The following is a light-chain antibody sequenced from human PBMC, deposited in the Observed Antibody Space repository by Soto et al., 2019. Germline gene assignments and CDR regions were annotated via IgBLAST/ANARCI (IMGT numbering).Light chain of an antibody. J-gene: IGKJ1*01. Sequence: DIQMTQSPSSLSASVGDRVTITCRASQGIRNDLSWYQQKPGKAPKLLIYKVSRLESGVPSRFSGSGSGTEFTLSISSLQPDDFATYYCQQYNSYSRTFGQGTKVDI. CDR2: KVS. V-gene: IGKV1-5*03. CDR3: QQYNSYSRT. CDR1: QGIRND.